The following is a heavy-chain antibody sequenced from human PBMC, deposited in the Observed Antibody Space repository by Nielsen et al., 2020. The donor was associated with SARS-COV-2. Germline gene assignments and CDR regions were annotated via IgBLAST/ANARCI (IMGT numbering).Heavy chain of an antibody. Sequence: GGSLRLSCAASGLTFSTYSMMWVRQAPGKGLEWVSAISASTYYADSVKGRFTISRDNSKNTLYLQMNSLRAEDTAVYYCAKRSGYTSGWYGDYWGQGTLVTVSS. CDR2: ISAST. D-gene: IGHD6-19*01. CDR1: GLTFSTYS. V-gene: IGHV3-23*01. J-gene: IGHJ4*02. CDR3: AKRSGYTSGWYGDY.